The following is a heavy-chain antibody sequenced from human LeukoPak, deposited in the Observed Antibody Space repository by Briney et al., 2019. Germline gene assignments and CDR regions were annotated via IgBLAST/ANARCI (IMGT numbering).Heavy chain of an antibody. CDR2: IYYSGST. D-gene: IGHD1-14*01. CDR3: AREGGQPTPTFDI. Sequence: SETLSLTCTVSGGSISSSSYYWGWIRQPPGKGLEWIGSIYYSGSTYYNPSLKSRVTISVDTSKNQFSLKLSSVTAADTAVYYCAREGGQPTPTFDIWGQGTMVTVSS. V-gene: IGHV4-39*02. CDR1: GGSISSSSYY. J-gene: IGHJ3*02.